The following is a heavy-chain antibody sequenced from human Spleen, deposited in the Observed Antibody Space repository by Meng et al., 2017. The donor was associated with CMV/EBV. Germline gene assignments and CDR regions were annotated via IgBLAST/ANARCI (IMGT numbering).Heavy chain of an antibody. V-gene: IGHV4-31*03. Sequence: CTVSGGSISSGGYYWSWICQHPGKGLEWIGYIYYSGSTYYNPSLKSRVTISVDTSKNQFSLKLSSVTAADTAVYYCARDRAAAGFDPWGQGTLVTVSS. CDR3: ARDRAAAGFDP. J-gene: IGHJ5*02. D-gene: IGHD6-13*01. CDR2: IYYSGST. CDR1: GGSISSGGYY.